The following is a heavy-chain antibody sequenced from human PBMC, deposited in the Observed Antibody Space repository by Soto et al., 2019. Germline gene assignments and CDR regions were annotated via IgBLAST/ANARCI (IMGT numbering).Heavy chain of an antibody. CDR1: GGSFSGYY. V-gene: IGHV4-34*01. D-gene: IGHD3-16*01. Sequence: SETLSLTCAVYGGSFSGYYWSCIRQPPGNGLEWMGEINHSGSTNYNPSLKSRVTISVDTSKNQFSLKLSSVTAADTAVYYCARGRYPANDYVWGSMFLEKKNWFDPWGQGTLVTVSS. CDR3: ARGRYPANDYVWGSMFLEKKNWFDP. J-gene: IGHJ5*02. CDR2: INHSGST.